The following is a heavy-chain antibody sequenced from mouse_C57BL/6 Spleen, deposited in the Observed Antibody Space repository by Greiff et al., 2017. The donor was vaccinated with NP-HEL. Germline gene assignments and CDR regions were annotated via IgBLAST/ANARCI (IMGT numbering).Heavy chain of an antibody. Sequence: QVQLQQPGAELVKPGASVKLSCKASGYTFTSYWMHWVKQRPGQGLEWIGMIHPNSGSTNYNEKFKSKATLTVDKSSSTAYMQLSSLTSEDSAVYYCARWREDYAMDYWGQGTSVTVSS. CDR2: IHPNSGST. V-gene: IGHV1-64*01. J-gene: IGHJ4*01. CDR1: GYTFTSYW. CDR3: ARWREDYAMDY.